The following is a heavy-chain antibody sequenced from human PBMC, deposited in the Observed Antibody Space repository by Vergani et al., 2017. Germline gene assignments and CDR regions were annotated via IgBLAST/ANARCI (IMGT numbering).Heavy chain of an antibody. CDR2: TYYRSKWYN. Sequence: QVQLQQSGPGLVKPSPTLSLTCAISGDSVSSNSAAWNWIRQSPSRGLEWLGRTYYRSKWYNDYAVSVKSRITINPDTSKNQFSLQLNSVTPEDTAVYYCARVRGTLWFGELPFDYWGQGTLVTVSS. J-gene: IGHJ4*02. CDR3: ARVRGTLWFGELPFDY. CDR1: GDSVSSNSAA. V-gene: IGHV6-1*01. D-gene: IGHD3-10*01.